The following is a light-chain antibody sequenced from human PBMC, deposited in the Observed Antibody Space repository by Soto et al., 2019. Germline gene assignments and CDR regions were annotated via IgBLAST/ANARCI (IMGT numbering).Light chain of an antibody. V-gene: IGKV1-5*01. J-gene: IGKJ1*01. CDR2: DAS. CDR3: QQYNSYST. Sequence: DIQMTQSPYTLSASVGDKDTNTCRASQLISNWLAWYQQKPGKAPKLLIYDASSLESGVPSRFSGSGSGTDFTLTISSLQPDDFATYYCQQYNSYSTFGQGTKVDIK. CDR1: QLISNW.